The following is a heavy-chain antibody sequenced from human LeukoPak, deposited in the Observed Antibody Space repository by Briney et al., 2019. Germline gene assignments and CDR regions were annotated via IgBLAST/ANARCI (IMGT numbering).Heavy chain of an antibody. V-gene: IGHV3-23*01. CDR2: IADSDGRT. CDR1: GFTFNTYD. CDR3: ARKYCSTTSCLFDN. D-gene: IGHD2-2*01. J-gene: IGHJ4*02. Sequence: GGSLRLSCVASGFTFNTYDMSWVRQSPGKGLEWVSIIADSDGRTFYSDSVKGRFTISRDSSKNTLYLLMNSLRAEDTAVYYCARKYCSTTSCLFDNWGQGTLVTVSS.